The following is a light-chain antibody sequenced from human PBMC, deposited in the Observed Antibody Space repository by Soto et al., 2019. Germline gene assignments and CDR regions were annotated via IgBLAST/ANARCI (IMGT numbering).Light chain of an antibody. CDR2: GAS. Sequence: EIVMTQSPATLSVSPGERATLSCRASQSVSSNLAWYQQKPGQAPRLLIYGASTRAAGIPARFSGSGSGTEFTLTISSLQYEDFAVYYCQQYNTWPPYTFGQETKLEIK. CDR3: QQYNTWPPYT. J-gene: IGKJ2*01. CDR1: QSVSSN. V-gene: IGKV3-15*01.